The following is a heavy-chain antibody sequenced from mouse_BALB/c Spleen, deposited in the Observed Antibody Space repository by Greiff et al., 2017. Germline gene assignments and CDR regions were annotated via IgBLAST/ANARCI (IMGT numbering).Heavy chain of an antibody. D-gene: IGHD1-1*01. Sequence: EVKLVESGPGLVKPSQSLSLTCSVTGYSITSGYSWNWIRQFPGNKLEWMGYISYDGSNNYNPSLKNRISITRDTSKNQFFLKLNSVTTEDTATYYCARHYYGSSYDAMDYWGQGTSVTVSS. CDR1: GYSITSGYS. CDR3: ARHYYGSSYDAMDY. J-gene: IGHJ4*01. CDR2: ISYDGSN. V-gene: IGHV3-6*02.